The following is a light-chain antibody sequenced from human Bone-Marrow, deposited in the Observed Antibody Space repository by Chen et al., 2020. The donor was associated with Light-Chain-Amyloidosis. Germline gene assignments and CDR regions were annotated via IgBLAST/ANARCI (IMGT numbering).Light chain of an antibody. Sequence: IVLTQSLGTLSLSPGEGANLSCSTSQTISSNYLTWYQQKFGQAPRLLIYGSSSRATGIPDRFTGSGSGTDFTLSINRLEPEDFAIYYCQEYGTSTLTFGGGTKVEIK. V-gene: IGKV3-20*01. CDR2: GSS. CDR1: QTISSNY. J-gene: IGKJ4*01. CDR3: QEYGTSTLT.